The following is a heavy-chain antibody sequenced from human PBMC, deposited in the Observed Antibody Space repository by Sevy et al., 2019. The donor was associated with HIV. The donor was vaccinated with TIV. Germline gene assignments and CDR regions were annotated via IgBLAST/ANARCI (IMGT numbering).Heavy chain of an antibody. V-gene: IGHV3-48*02. Sequence: GGSLRLSCAASGFNFSTSSMNWLRQAPGGGLEWLSYISSSSATIYYTDSVKGRFTISRDNAKNSLYLQMTTLRDEDTAVYYCARNYYDSSGYYFGGNPFDIWGQGTMVTVS. D-gene: IGHD3-22*01. CDR1: GFNFSTSS. J-gene: IGHJ3*02. CDR2: ISSSSATI. CDR3: ARNYYDSSGYYFGGNPFDI.